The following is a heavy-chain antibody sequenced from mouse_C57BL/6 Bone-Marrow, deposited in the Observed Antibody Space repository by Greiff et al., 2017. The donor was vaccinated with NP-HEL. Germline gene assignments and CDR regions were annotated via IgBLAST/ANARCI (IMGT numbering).Heavy chain of an antibody. Sequence: EVQLQQSVAELVRPGASVKLSCTASGFNIKNTYMHWVKQRPEQGLEWIGRIDPANGNTKYAPKFQGKATITADTSSNTAYLLLSSLTSEDTAIYYWAPYFSGSSAWFADWGQGTLVTVSA. CDR2: IDPANGNT. J-gene: IGHJ3*01. V-gene: IGHV14-3*01. D-gene: IGHD1-1*01. CDR1: GFNIKNTY. CDR3: APYFSGSSAWFAD.